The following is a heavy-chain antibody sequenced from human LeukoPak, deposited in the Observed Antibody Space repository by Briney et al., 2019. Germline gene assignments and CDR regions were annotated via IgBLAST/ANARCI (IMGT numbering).Heavy chain of an antibody. D-gene: IGHD4-23*01. CDR3: ARGPTRGNSFDY. CDR2: IKQDGSEK. Sequence: PGGSLRLSCAASGFTFSSYSMDWVRQAPGKGLEWVANIKQDGSEKYYVDSVKGRFTISRDNAKNSLCLQMNSLRAEDTAVYYCARGPTRGNSFDYWGQGTLVTVSS. CDR1: GFTFSSYS. V-gene: IGHV3-7*04. J-gene: IGHJ4*02.